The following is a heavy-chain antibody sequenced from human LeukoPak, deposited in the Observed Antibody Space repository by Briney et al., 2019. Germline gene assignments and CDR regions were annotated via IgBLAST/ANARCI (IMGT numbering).Heavy chain of an antibody. CDR1: GFTFSSYA. CDR2: ISGSGGST. V-gene: IGHV3-23*01. J-gene: IGHJ6*04. Sequence: GGSLRLSCAASGFTFSSYAMSWVRQAPGKGLEWVSAISGSGGSTYYADSVKGRFTISRDNSKNTLYLQMNSLRAEDTAVYYWGASGYDSYYGMDVWGKGTTVTVSS. CDR3: GASGYDSYYGMDV. D-gene: IGHD5-12*01.